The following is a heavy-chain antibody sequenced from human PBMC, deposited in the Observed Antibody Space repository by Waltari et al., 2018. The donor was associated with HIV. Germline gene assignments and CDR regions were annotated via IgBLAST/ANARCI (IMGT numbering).Heavy chain of an antibody. D-gene: IGHD6-13*01. J-gene: IGHJ4*02. Sequence: QVQLKQWGAGMLKPSETLSLTCSVYSESFSGNYWSWIRQPPGKGLEGIGEVNHSGSTNYNPSLKSRVTISVDTSKKQFSLRLTSVTAADTAIYYCARMPILGYGSYTFDSWGQGALVTVSS. CDR1: SESFSGNY. CDR2: VNHSGST. CDR3: ARMPILGYGSYTFDS. V-gene: IGHV4-34*01.